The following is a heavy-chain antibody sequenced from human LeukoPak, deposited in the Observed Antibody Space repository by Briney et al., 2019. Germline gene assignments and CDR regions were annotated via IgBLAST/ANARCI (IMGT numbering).Heavy chain of an antibody. CDR3: ARGVVVVAATPPWFDP. J-gene: IGHJ5*02. CDR1: GSTFSSYG. CDR2: ISSSSSTI. D-gene: IGHD2-15*01. V-gene: IGHV3-48*01. Sequence: PGGSLRLSCAASGSTFSSYGMNWVRQAPGKGLEWVSYISSSSSTIYYADSMKGRFTISRDNAKNSLYLQMNSLRAEDTAVYYCARGVVVVAATPPWFDPWGQGTLVTVSS.